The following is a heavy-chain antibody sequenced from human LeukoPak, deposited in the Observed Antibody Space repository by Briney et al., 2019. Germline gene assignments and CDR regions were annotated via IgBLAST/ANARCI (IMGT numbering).Heavy chain of an antibody. J-gene: IGHJ3*02. D-gene: IGHD3-22*01. CDR2: IYYNGNT. V-gene: IGHV4-31*03. CDR3: VRSFDSYNAFDI. CDR1: GGSISSGAYY. Sequence: SETLSLTCTVSGGSISSGAYYWSWIRQHPGKGLEWIGDIYYNGNTYYNPSLKRRLTLSGDTSKNQFSLKLSAVTAADTAVYYCVRSFDSYNAFDIWGQGTMVTVSS.